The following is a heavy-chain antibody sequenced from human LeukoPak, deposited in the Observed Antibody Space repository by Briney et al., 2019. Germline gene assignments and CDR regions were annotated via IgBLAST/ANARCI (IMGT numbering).Heavy chain of an antibody. CDR2: ISGDGSTT. CDR3: ARSQFDY. V-gene: IGHV3-74*01. CDR1: GFPFSSYR. Sequence: GSLRLSCGTSGFPFSSYRMLWVRQAPGKGLEWVSRISGDGSTTTYAASVKGRLTISRDNTENILYLEMKNLRVEDAAIYYCARSQFDYWGQGILVTVSS. J-gene: IGHJ4*02.